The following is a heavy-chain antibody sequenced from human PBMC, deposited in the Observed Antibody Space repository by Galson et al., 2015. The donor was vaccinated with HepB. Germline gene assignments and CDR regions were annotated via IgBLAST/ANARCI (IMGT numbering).Heavy chain of an antibody. D-gene: IGHD3-10*01. CDR3: ARIWGLLAVRRGERNWSTGYYYYGMDV. Sequence: SETLSLTCAVYGGSFSGYYWSWIRQPPGKGLEWIGEINHSGSTNYNPSLKSRVTISVATSKNQFSLKLSSVTAADTAVYYCARIWGLLAVRRGERNWSTGYYYYGMDVWGQGTTVTVSS. CDR1: GGSFSGYY. CDR2: INHSGST. J-gene: IGHJ6*02. V-gene: IGHV4-34*01.